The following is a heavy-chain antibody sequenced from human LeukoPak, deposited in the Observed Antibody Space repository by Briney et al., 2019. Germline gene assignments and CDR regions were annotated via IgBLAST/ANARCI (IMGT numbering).Heavy chain of an antibody. CDR2: INPNSGGT. Sequence: ASVKVSCKASGYTFTGYYMHWVRQAPGQGLEWMGWINPNSGGTNYAQKFQGRVTMTRDTSISTAYMELSRLRSDDTAVYYCARTPYYYDSSGYYGSPHFDYWGQGTLVTVSS. D-gene: IGHD3-22*01. CDR1: GYTFTGYY. V-gene: IGHV1-2*02. J-gene: IGHJ4*02. CDR3: ARTPYYYDSSGYYGSPHFDY.